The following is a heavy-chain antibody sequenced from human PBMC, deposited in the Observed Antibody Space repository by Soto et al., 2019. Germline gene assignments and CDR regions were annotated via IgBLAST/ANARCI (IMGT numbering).Heavy chain of an antibody. V-gene: IGHV3-30*03. D-gene: IGHD3-16*01. J-gene: IGHJ3*02. CDR1: RFAFTPHG. CDR3: ARDRGLLMRSYGVDI. CDR2: ISHDGNSE. Sequence: QVQLVQSGGGVVQPGGSLRLSCAASRFAFTPHGIHWVRQAPGKGLEWVSFISHDGNSEYYADSVKGRFTISRDNSKNTLYRQMNSLVSEDTAMYYRARDRGLLMRSYGVDIRGQGTMVTVSS.